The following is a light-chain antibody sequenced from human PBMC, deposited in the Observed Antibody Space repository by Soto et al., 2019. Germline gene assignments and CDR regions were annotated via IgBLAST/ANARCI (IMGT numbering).Light chain of an antibody. Sequence: DIQMTKSPSSLSASVGDRVTITCQASQDINNYLNWYQQKPGKAPKLLIYGASNLETGVPSRFSGSGYGTHFTFTITSLQPEDFATYYCQQYDSLAQCTFGGGTKVEIE. V-gene: IGKV1-33*01. CDR1: QDINNY. CDR2: GAS. J-gene: IGKJ4*02. CDR3: QQYDSLAQCT.